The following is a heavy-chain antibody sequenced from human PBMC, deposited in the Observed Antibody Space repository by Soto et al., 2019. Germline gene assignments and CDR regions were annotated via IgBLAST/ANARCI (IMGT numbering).Heavy chain of an antibody. CDR2: ISAYNGNT. D-gene: IGHD4-17*01. CDR1: GYTFTSYG. CDR3: ARVSTTVTTYYYYYGMDV. V-gene: IGHV1-18*01. J-gene: IGHJ6*02. Sequence: ASVKVSCKASGYTFTSYGISCVRQAPGQGLEWMGWISAYNGNTNYAQKLQGRVTMTTDTSTSTAYMELRSLRSDDTAVYYCARVSTTVTTYYYYYGMDVWGQGTTV.